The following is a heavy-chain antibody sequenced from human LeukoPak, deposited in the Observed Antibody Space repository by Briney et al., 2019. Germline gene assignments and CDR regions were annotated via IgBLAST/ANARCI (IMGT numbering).Heavy chain of an antibody. Sequence: GRSLRLSCAASGFTFSSYSMNWVRQTPRKGLEWVSSISSSSSYIYYADSVKGRFTISRDNAKNSLHLQMNSLRAEETAVYYCARLTIAGGFDIWGQGTMVTVSS. D-gene: IGHD6-13*01. V-gene: IGHV3-21*01. CDR2: ISSSSSYI. CDR3: ARLTIAGGFDI. CDR1: GFTFSSYS. J-gene: IGHJ3*02.